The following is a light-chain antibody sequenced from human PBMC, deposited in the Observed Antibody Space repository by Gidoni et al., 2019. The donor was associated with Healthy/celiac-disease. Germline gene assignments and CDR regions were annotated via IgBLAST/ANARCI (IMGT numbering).Light chain of an antibody. CDR1: QSISSW. CDR3: QQYNSYWT. V-gene: IGKV1-5*01. J-gene: IGKJ1*01. Sequence: DIQMTQSPSTLSASVGDRVTITCRASQSISSWLAWYQQKPGKAPKLLIYDASSSESGVPSRFSGSGSGTEFTLTISSLQPDDFATYYCQQYNSYWTFAQGTKVEIK. CDR2: DAS.